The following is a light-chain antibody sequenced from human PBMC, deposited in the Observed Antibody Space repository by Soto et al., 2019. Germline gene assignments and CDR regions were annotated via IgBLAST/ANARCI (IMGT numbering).Light chain of an antibody. J-gene: IGLJ1*01. Sequence: QSVLTQPASVSGFPGQSITISCTGTSSEVGAYNYVSWYQQLPGKAPQLMIYDVSNRPSGVSNRFSGSKSGNTAFLTIFGLQAEDEADYYCSSYTSSSAHYVFGTGTKVTVL. CDR1: SSEVGAYNY. CDR2: DVS. CDR3: SSYTSSSAHYV. V-gene: IGLV2-14*01.